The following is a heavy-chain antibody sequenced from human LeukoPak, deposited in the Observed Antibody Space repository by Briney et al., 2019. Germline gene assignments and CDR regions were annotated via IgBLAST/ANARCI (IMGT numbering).Heavy chain of an antibody. Sequence: ASVKVSCKASGGTFSSYAISWVRQAPGQGLEWMGWISAYNGNTNYAQKLQGRVTMTTDTSTSTAYMELRSLRSDDTAVYYCARDRALYCSSTSCFKYYFDYWGQGTLVTVSS. CDR3: ARDRALYCSSTSCFKYYFDY. CDR2: ISAYNGNT. J-gene: IGHJ4*02. CDR1: GGTFSSYA. D-gene: IGHD2-2*01. V-gene: IGHV1-18*01.